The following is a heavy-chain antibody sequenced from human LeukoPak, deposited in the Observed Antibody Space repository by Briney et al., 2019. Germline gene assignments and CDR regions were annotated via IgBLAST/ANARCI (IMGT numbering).Heavy chain of an antibody. CDR1: GGTFSSYA. V-gene: IGHV1-69*10. CDR3: ARVPPARNDYSNYVDYYGMDV. CDR2: IIPIFDIA. D-gene: IGHD4-11*01. J-gene: IGHJ6*02. Sequence: GASVKVSCKASGGTFSSYAISWVRQAPGQGLEWMGGIIPIFDIANYAQKFQGRVTITADKSTSTAYMELSSLRSEDTAVYYCARVPPARNDYSNYVDYYGMDVWGQGTTVTVSS.